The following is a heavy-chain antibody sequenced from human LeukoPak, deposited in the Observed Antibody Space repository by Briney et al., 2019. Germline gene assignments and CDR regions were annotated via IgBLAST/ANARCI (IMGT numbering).Heavy chain of an antibody. CDR3: ARAPGEDDYGDYSYYFDY. Sequence: PGRSLRLSCAASGFTFSSYAMHWVRQAPGKGLEWVAVISYDGSNKYYADSVKGRFTISRDNSKNTLYLQKNSLRAEDTAVYYCARAPGEDDYGDYSYYFDYWGQGTLVTVSS. V-gene: IGHV3-30*04. D-gene: IGHD4-17*01. CDR2: ISYDGSNK. J-gene: IGHJ4*02. CDR1: GFTFSSYA.